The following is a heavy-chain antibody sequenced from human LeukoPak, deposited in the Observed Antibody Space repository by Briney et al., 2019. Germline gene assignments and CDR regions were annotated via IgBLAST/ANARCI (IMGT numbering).Heavy chain of an antibody. J-gene: IGHJ6*02. CDR2: INTNTGNP. Sequence: GSVKVSCKASGYTFTSYAMNWVRQAPGQGLEWMGWINTNTGNPTYAQGFTGRFVFSLDTSVRTAYLQSSSLKAEDPSLYFCASPTRKSQPSFYYRMDVWGQGTTVTVSS. CDR3: ASPTRKSQPSFYYRMDV. V-gene: IGHV7-4-1*02. CDR1: GYTFTSYA.